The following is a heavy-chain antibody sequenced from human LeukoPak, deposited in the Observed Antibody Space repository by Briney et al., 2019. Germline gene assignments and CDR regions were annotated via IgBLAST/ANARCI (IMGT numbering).Heavy chain of an antibody. CDR1: GGTFSSYA. CDR2: IIPIFGTA. Sequence: SVKVPCKASGGTFSSYAISWVRQAPGQGLEWMGGIIPIFGTANYAQKFQGRVTITTDESTSTAYMELSSLRSEDTAVYYCAREFRYSSSSVCFDYWGQGTLVTVSS. D-gene: IGHD6-6*01. V-gene: IGHV1-69*05. J-gene: IGHJ4*02. CDR3: AREFRYSSSSVCFDY.